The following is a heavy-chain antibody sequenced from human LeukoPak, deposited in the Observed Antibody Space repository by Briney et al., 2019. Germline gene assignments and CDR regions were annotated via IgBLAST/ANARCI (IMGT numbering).Heavy chain of an antibody. V-gene: IGHV3-30*18. CDR2: ISYDGSNK. CDR1: GFSFSDYW. Sequence: GGSLRLSCAASGFSFSDYWMSWVRQAPGKGLEWVAVISYDGSNKYYADSVKGRFTISRDNSKNTLYLQMNSLRAEDTAVYYCAKIPITMIAFYYFDYWGQGTLVTVSS. D-gene: IGHD3-22*01. CDR3: AKIPITMIAFYYFDY. J-gene: IGHJ4*02.